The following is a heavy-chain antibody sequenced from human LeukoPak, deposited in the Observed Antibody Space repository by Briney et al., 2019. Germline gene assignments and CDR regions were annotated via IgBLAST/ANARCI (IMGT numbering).Heavy chain of an antibody. CDR2: INHSGST. Sequence: SETLSLTCAVYGVSFSGYYWSWIRQPPGKGLEWIGEINHSGSTNYNPSLKSRVTISVDTSKNQFSLQLSSVTAADTAVYYCARSPLAPGGWSYYYYGMDVWGQGTTVTVSS. CDR1: GVSFSGYY. V-gene: IGHV4-34*01. D-gene: IGHD2-15*01. J-gene: IGHJ6*02. CDR3: ARSPLAPGGWSYYYYGMDV.